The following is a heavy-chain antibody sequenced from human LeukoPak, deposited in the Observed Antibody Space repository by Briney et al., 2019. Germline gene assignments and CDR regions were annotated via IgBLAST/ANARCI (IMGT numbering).Heavy chain of an antibody. J-gene: IGHJ6*03. CDR3: ARVWLRDYMDV. CDR2: ITADGGST. V-gene: IGHV3-23*01. Sequence: PGGSLRLSCAVSGFTFRSYAMNWVRQAPGKGLEWVAAITADGGSTHYTTSVKGRFIISRGTPKNTLSLQMNNLRAEDTAVYFCARVWLRDYMDVWGEGTTVSVSS. CDR1: GFTFRSYA. D-gene: IGHD5-12*01.